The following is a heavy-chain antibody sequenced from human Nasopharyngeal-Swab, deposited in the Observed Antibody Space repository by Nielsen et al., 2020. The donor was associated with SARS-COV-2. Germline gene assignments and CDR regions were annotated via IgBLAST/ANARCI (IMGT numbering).Heavy chain of an antibody. CDR2: INSDGRTT. V-gene: IGHV3-74*01. J-gene: IGHJ4*02. Sequence: VRQAPGKGLLSVAHINSDGRTTIYADAVKGRFTISRDNAKNSLYLQMNSLRGEDTAVYYCARDPPYSYDQDYWGQGTLVTVSS. CDR3: ARDPPYSYDQDY. D-gene: IGHD3-22*01.